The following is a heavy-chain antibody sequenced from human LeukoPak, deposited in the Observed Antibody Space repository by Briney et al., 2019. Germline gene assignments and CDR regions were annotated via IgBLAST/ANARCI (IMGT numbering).Heavy chain of an antibody. CDR3: AREYYYDSSGYTPPFDY. V-gene: IGHV1-2*06. CDR1: GYTFTGYY. J-gene: IGHJ4*02. Sequence: ASVKVSCKASGYTFTGYYMHWVRQAPGQGLEWMGRINPNSGGTNYAQKFQGRVTMTRDTSISTAYMELSRQRSDDTAVYYCAREYYYDSSGYTPPFDYWGQGTLVTVSS. D-gene: IGHD3-22*01. CDR2: INPNSGGT.